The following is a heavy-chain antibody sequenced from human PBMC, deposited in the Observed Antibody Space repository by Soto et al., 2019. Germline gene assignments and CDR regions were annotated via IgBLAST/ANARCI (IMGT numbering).Heavy chain of an antibody. V-gene: IGHV3-30*18. Sequence: QVQLVESGGGVVQPGRSLRLSCAASGFTFSSYGMHWVRQAPGKGLEWVAVISYDGSNKYYADSVKGRFTISRDNSKNTQYLQMNSLRAEDTAVYYCAKDGGTYLNNNWFDPWGQGTLVTVSS. D-gene: IGHD2-15*01. CDR3: AKDGGTYLNNNWFDP. CDR1: GFTFSSYG. CDR2: ISYDGSNK. J-gene: IGHJ5*02.